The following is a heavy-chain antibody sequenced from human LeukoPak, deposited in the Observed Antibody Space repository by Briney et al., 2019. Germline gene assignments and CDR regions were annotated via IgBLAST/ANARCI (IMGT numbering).Heavy chain of an antibody. CDR3: ARVGRGLYSMDV. V-gene: IGHV3-48*02. D-gene: IGHD3-10*01. CDR2: IINSGGTI. Sequence: GGSLRLPCAASGFTLSTYGMHWVRQAPGKGLEWVSYIINSGGTIYYADSVQGRFTISRDNAKNSLYLQMNSLRDEDTAVYYCARVGRGLYSMDVWGQGTTVTVSS. CDR1: GFTLSTYG. J-gene: IGHJ6*02.